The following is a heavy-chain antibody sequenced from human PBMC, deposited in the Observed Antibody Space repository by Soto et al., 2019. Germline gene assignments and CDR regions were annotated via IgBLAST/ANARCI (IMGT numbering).Heavy chain of an antibody. CDR1: GGTFSSYA. D-gene: IGHD2-2*01. CDR3: GRGDIVVVPAAPNYYYYGMDV. V-gene: IGHV1-69*01. CDR2: IIPIFGTA. J-gene: IGHJ6*02. Sequence: QVQLVQSGAEVKKPGSSVKVSCKASGGTFSSYAISWVRQAPGQGLEWMGGIIPIFGTANYAQKFQGRVTITADESTSTAYMELSSLRSEDTAVYYCGRGDIVVVPAAPNYYYYGMDVWGQGTTVTVSS.